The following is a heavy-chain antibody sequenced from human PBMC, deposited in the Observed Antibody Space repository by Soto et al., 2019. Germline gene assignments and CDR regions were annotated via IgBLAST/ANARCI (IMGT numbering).Heavy chain of an antibody. V-gene: IGHV1-2*02. CDR3: TRGTGFWSGYYRHYGMDV. CDR2: INTDSGDT. Sequence: GASVKVSCKASGYSFAGYLLHWVRQAPGQGLEWMGWINTDSGDTKYARKFQGRVTMTRDTSTSTGYMELSSLRSDDTAVYHCTRGTGFWSGYYRHYGMDVWGQGTTVTVSS. D-gene: IGHD3-3*01. CDR1: GYSFAGYL. J-gene: IGHJ6*02.